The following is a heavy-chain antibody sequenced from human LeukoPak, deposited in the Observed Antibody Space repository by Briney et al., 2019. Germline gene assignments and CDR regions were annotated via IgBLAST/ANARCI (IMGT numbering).Heavy chain of an antibody. CDR2: TYYRSKWYS. CDR3: ARGPQWLNY. Sequence: SQTLSLTCAISGDSVSSDSATWNWIRQSPSKGLEWLGRTYYRSKWYSAYAVSVKSRISINSDTSKNQFSLQLNSVTPEDTAIYYCARGPQWLNYWGQGTLVTVSS. V-gene: IGHV6-1*01. J-gene: IGHJ4*02. D-gene: IGHD6-19*01. CDR1: GDSVSSDSAT.